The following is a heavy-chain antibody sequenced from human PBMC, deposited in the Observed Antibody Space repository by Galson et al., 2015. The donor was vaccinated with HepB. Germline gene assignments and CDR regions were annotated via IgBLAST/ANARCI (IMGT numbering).Heavy chain of an antibody. V-gene: IGHV1-18*01. CDR1: GYTFTSYG. Sequence: SVKVSCKASGYTFTSYGISWVRQAPGQGLEWMGWISAYNGNTNYAQKLQGRVTMTTDTSTSTAYMELRSLRSDDTAVYYCARGGASWWLQSPYYFGYWGQGTLVTVSS. D-gene: IGHD5-24*01. CDR3: ARGGASWWLQSPYYFGY. CDR2: ISAYNGNT. J-gene: IGHJ4*02.